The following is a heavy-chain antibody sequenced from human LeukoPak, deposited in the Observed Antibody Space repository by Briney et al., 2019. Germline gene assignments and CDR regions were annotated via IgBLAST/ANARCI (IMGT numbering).Heavy chain of an antibody. V-gene: IGHV4-34*01. J-gene: IGHJ3*02. D-gene: IGHD1/OR15-1a*01. Sequence: SETLSLTCAVYGGSFSGYYWSWIRQPPGKGLEWIGEINHSGSTNYNPSLKSRVTISVDTFKNQFSLKLSSVTAADTAVYYCARNTRYAFDIWGQGTMVTVSS. CDR3: ARNTRYAFDI. CDR2: INHSGST. CDR1: GGSFSGYY.